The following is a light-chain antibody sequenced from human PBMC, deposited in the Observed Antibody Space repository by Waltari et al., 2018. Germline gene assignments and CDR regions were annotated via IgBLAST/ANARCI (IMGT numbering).Light chain of an antibody. CDR3: QRYNSYPIT. Sequence: DIQMTQSPSTLSASVGDRVTIPCRASQSIGSWLAWYQQKPGKAPKLLIYEATSLESGVPSRFSASVSGTEFTLTISSLQPDDFATYYCQRYNSYPITFGPGTKVDI. V-gene: IGKV1-5*03. CDR1: QSIGSW. CDR2: EAT. J-gene: IGKJ3*01.